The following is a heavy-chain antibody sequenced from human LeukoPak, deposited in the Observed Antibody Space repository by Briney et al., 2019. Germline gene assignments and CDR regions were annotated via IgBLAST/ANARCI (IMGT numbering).Heavy chain of an antibody. CDR1: GGSISSSNW. Sequence: PSGTLSLTCAVSGGSISSSNWWSWVRQPPGKGLEWIGEIYHSGSTNYNPSLKSRVTISVDKSKNQFSLKLSSVTAADTAVYYCAGTTTVTTGYYYYYMDVWGKGTTVTVSS. D-gene: IGHD4-17*01. CDR2: IYHSGST. J-gene: IGHJ6*03. CDR3: AGTTTVTTGYYYYYMDV. V-gene: IGHV4-4*02.